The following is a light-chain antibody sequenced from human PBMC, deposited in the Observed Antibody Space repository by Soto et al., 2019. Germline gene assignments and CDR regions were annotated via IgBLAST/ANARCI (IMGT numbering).Light chain of an antibody. V-gene: IGKV3-15*01. CDR1: QSVRDN. Sequence: EILLTQSPTTLAVSPGEGATLSCRASQSVRDNLAWYQQKPGQAPRLLIYRASTGATGVPARFSGSGSGTEFTLTISSLQSEDVSVYFCQHYNFWPHTFGQGTRLEIK. J-gene: IGKJ5*01. CDR2: RAS. CDR3: QHYNFWPHT.